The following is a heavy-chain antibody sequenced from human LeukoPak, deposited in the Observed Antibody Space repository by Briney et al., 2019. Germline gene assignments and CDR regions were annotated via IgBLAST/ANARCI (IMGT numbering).Heavy chain of an antibody. CDR1: GCTFSSYG. D-gene: IGHD2-2*01. V-gene: IGHV3-30*18. Sequence: GGSLRLSCAASGCTFSSYGMHWVRQAPGKGLELVAVISYDGSNKYYADSVKGRFTISSDNSKNTLYLQMNSLRAEDTAVYYCAKVDCSSTSCYYGMDVWGKGTTVTVSS. J-gene: IGHJ6*04. CDR2: ISYDGSNK. CDR3: AKVDCSSTSCYYGMDV.